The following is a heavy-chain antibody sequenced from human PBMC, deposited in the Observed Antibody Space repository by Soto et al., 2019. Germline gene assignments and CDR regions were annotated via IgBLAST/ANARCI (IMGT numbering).Heavy chain of an antibody. J-gene: IGHJ6*02. Sequence: SETLFLTCAVYGGSFSGYYWSWIRQPPGKGLEWIGEINHSGSTNYNPSLKSRVTISVDTSKNQFSLKLSSVTAADTAVYYCARGRRCGSTSCYYYYYYYGMDVWGQGTTVTVSS. D-gene: IGHD2-2*01. CDR3: ARGRRCGSTSCYYYYYYYGMDV. CDR1: GGSFSGYY. CDR2: INHSGST. V-gene: IGHV4-34*01.